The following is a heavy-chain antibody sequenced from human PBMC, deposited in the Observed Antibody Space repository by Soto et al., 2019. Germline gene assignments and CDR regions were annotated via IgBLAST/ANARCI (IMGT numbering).Heavy chain of an antibody. CDR1: GYAFSRYG. V-gene: IGHV1-18*01. CDR3: ARDLDGSGSYYTDF. J-gene: IGHJ4*02. CDR2: IGVYNGKT. Sequence: QVQLVQSGSEVKRPGASVQVSCKASGYAFSRYGISWVRLAPGQGLEWMGWIGVYNGKTNYAQKLQGRVTMTTDTSTSTAYMELRSLRSDDTAVYYCARDLDGSGSYYTDFWGQGTLVTVSS. D-gene: IGHD3-10*01.